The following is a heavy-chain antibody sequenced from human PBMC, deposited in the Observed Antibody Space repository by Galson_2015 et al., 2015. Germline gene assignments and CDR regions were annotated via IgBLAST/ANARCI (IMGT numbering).Heavy chain of an antibody. Sequence: SLRLSCAASGFTFSSYAMSWVRQAPGKGLEWVSAISGSGGSTYYADSVKGRFTISRDNSKNTLYLQMNSLRAEDTAVYYCAGGFGEPHYYYYGMDVWGQGTTVTVSS. J-gene: IGHJ6*02. CDR3: AGGFGEPHYYYYGMDV. CDR1: GFTFSSYA. CDR2: ISGSGGST. D-gene: IGHD3-10*01. V-gene: IGHV3-23*01.